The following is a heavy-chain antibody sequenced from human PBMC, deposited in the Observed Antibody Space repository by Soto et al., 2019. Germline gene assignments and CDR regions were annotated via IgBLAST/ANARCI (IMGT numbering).Heavy chain of an antibody. D-gene: IGHD6-19*01. CDR2: IWYDGSNK. CDR3: ARELTTLTQQWLVYGLDY. Sequence: PGGSLKLSCAANGFTFSSCGMQWVRQATGKGLELVAVIWYDGSNKYYADSVKGRFTISRDNSKNTLYLQMNSLRAEDTAVYYCARELTTLTQQWLVYGLDYWGQGP. J-gene: IGHJ4*02. CDR1: GFTFSSCG. V-gene: IGHV3-33*01.